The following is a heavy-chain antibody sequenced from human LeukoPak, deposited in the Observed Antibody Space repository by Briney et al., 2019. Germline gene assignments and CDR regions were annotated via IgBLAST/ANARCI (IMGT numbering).Heavy chain of an antibody. CDR1: GFTFRNYV. D-gene: IGHD3-10*01. V-gene: IGHV3-30-3*01. J-gene: IGHJ4*02. Sequence: GGSLRLSCAASGFTFRNYVIHWVRQAPGKGLEWVAVTSSDLNVQLYADSVKGRFTISRDNSRSTLYLQMNSLRPEDTAIYYCAREGYYGSGSPPSLYFDYWGQGTLVTVSS. CDR2: TSSDLNVQ. CDR3: AREGYYGSGSPPSLYFDY.